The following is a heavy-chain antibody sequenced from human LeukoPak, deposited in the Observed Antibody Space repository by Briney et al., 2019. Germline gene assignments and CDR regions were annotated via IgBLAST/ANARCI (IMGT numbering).Heavy chain of an antibody. Sequence: GGSQRLSCVGSPVTFGTSAMSWVRQAPGKGLEWVSAVSAGGTNTYYADSVEGRFTISRDNSKDTLYLHMDSLRVEDTAQYFCARINCSGGTCYDYFDDWGQGTLVTVSS. CDR1: PVTFGTSA. CDR3: ARINCSGGTCYDYFDD. J-gene: IGHJ4*02. D-gene: IGHD2-15*01. V-gene: IGHV3-23*01. CDR2: VSAGGTNT.